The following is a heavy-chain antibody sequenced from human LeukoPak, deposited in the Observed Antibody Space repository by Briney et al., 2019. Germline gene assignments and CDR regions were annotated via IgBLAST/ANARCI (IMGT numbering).Heavy chain of an antibody. CDR1: GFTFSSYW. V-gene: IGHV3-7*03. CDR2: IKQDGREK. Sequence: PGGSLRLSCAASGFTFSSYWMSWVRQAPGKGLEWLANIKQDGREKYYVDSVKGRFTISRDNDKKPLYLQMNSLRAEDTAVYYCARSPTSKGLDYWGQGTLVTVSS. J-gene: IGHJ4*02. CDR3: ARSPTSKGLDY.